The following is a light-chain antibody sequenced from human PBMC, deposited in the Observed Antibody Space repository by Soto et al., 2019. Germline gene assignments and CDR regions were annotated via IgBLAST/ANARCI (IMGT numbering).Light chain of an antibody. J-gene: IGKJ5*01. CDR2: GAS. Sequence: VMTQSPATLSVSPGERVTLSCRASESVSSNLAWYQQRPGQAPRLLIYGASTRATETPLRFRGSGSGTEFTRTIRSLQSEDLAVYYCQQYNNWPPSIIFGPGTRLEIK. CDR1: ESVSSN. CDR3: QQYNNWPPSII. V-gene: IGKV3-15*01.